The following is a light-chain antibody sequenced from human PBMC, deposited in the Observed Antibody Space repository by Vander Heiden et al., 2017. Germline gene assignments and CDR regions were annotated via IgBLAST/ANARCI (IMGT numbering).Light chain of an antibody. V-gene: IGLV1-40*01. CDR2: GNS. Sequence: QSALTPPPSVSGAPGQRATISFTGSSSHIGAGYDVHGYQQRPGTATKLLIDGNSNRHSGVPDRFSGSKAGTSASLAITGLQAEDEADYYCQSYDSSLSGSRVFGGGTKLTVL. J-gene: IGLJ3*02. CDR1: SSHIGAGYD. CDR3: QSYDSSLSGSRV.